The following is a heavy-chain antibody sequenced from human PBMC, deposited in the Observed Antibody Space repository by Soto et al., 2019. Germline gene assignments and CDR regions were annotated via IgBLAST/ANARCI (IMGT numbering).Heavy chain of an antibody. V-gene: IGHV5-51*01. D-gene: IGHD3-3*01. CDR3: ARFGLEGDFWSGYYMTDYYGSGSLDY. J-gene: IGHJ4*02. CDR2: IYPGDSDT. CDR1: GYSFTSYW. Sequence: EVQLVQSGAEVKKPGESLKISCKGSGYSFTSYWIGWVRQMPGKGLEWMGIIYPGDSDTRYSPSFQGQVTISADKSISTAYLQWSSLKASDTAMYYCARFGLEGDFWSGYYMTDYYGSGSLDYWGQGTLVTVSS.